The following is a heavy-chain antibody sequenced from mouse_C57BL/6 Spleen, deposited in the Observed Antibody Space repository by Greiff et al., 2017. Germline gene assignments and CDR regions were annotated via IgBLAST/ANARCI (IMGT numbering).Heavy chain of an antibody. CDR1: GFNIKNTY. CDR2: IDPANGNT. Sequence: EVKLQESVAELVRPGASVKLSCTASGFNIKNTYMHWVKQRPEQGLEWIGRIDPANGNTKYAPKFQGKATITTDTSSNTAYLQLSSLTSEDTAIYYCARNDGYYSYYFDYWGQGTTLTVSS. J-gene: IGHJ2*01. D-gene: IGHD2-3*01. CDR3: ARNDGYYSYYFDY. V-gene: IGHV14-3*01.